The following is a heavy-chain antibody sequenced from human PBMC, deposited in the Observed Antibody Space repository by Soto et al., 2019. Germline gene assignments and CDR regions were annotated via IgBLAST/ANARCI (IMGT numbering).Heavy chain of an antibody. J-gene: IGHJ4*02. CDR1: GFTVSSNY. Sequence: EVQLVETGGGLIQPGGSLRLSCAASGFTVSSNYMRWVRQAPGKGLEWVSVIYSGGSTYYADSVKGRFTISRDNSKNTLYLQINSLRAEDTAVYYCARAGTDYYDSSGYYYGFFFDYWGQGTLVTVSS. CDR2: IYSGGST. D-gene: IGHD3-22*01. V-gene: IGHV3-53*02. CDR3: ARAGTDYYDSSGYYYGFFFDY.